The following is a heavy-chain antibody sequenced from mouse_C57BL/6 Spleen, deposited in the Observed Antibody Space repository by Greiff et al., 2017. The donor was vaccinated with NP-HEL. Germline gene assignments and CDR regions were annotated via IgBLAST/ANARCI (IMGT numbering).Heavy chain of an antibody. Sequence: VQLQQSGAELVMPGASVKLSCKASGYTFTSYWMHWVKQRPGQGLEWIGEIDPSDSYTNYNQKFKGKSTLTVDKSSSTAYMQLSSLTSEDSAVYYCARKGVDGYYGYFDGWGTGTTVTVSS. D-gene: IGHD2-3*01. V-gene: IGHV1-69*01. CDR2: IDPSDSYT. J-gene: IGHJ1*03. CDR3: ARKGVDGYYGYFDG. CDR1: GYTFTSYW.